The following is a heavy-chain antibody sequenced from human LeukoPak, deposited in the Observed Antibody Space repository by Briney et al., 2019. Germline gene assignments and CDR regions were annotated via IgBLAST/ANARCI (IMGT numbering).Heavy chain of an antibody. V-gene: IGHV3-23*01. J-gene: IGHJ4*02. CDR3: AKGSRVVAAIEIGYYFDY. CDR2: ISGSGGST. Sequence: PGGSLRLSCAASGFTFSSYWMSWVRQAPGKGLEWVSAISGSGGSTYYADSVKGRFTISRDNSKNTLYLQMNSLRAEDTAVYYCAKGSRVVAAIEIGYYFDYWGQGTLVTVSS. CDR1: GFTFSSYW. D-gene: IGHD2-15*01.